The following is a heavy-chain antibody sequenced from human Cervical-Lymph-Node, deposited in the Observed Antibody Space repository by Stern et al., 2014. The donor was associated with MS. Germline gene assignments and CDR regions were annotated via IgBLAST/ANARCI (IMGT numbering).Heavy chain of an antibody. CDR2: ISYDGGSK. Sequence: QVQLVESGGDVVQPGGSLRLSCAGSGFIFSSYAMHWVRQAPGKGLEWVSFISYDGGSKYYSDSVKGRFTISRDNSKNTLYLEMNSLRPEDTAVYYCAKDSMGSSWYHFDYWGQGNLVTVSS. D-gene: IGHD6-13*01. CDR1: GFIFSSYA. J-gene: IGHJ4*02. V-gene: IGHV3-30*18. CDR3: AKDSMGSSWYHFDY.